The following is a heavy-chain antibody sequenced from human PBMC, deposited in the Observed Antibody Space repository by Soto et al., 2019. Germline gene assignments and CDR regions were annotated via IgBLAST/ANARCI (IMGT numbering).Heavy chain of an antibody. Sequence: GGSLRLSCASSVFMFISYAMHWVRQAPGKGLEWVAGIWYDGSTKYYGDSVKGRYSISRDNSKNMLDLQMNSPRAEDTAVYYCARVASSSSWHIPHFDQWGQGTLVTVSS. D-gene: IGHD6-13*01. V-gene: IGHV3-33*01. J-gene: IGHJ4*02. CDR3: ARVASSSSWHIPHFDQ. CDR2: IWYDGSTK. CDR1: VFMFISYA.